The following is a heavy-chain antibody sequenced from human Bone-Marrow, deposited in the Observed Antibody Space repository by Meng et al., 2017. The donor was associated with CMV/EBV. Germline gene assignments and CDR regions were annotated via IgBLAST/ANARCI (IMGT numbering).Heavy chain of an antibody. V-gene: IGHV3-11*01. Sequence: SCAASGFIFSDYFMSWVRQAPGKGLEWISYISNSDTRIYYADSVKGRFTISRDNATNSVYLHMGSVSAEDTAIYYCARYSGYDGYGFDIWGQGTPVTVSS. CDR1: GFIFSDYF. D-gene: IGHD5-12*01. J-gene: IGHJ3*02. CDR3: ARYSGYDGYGFDI. CDR2: ISNSDTRI.